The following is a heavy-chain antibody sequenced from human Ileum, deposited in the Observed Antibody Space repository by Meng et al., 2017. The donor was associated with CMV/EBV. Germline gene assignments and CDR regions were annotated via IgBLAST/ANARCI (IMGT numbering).Heavy chain of an antibody. CDR2: ISWNSGSI. CDR1: GFTFDDYA. J-gene: IGHJ3*02. CDR3: AKDKDYDSSGYYGDDAFDI. Sequence: SLKISCAASGFTFDDYAMHWVRQAPGKGLEWVSGISWNSGSIGYADSVKGRFTISRDNAKNSLYLQMNSLRAEDTALYYCAKDKDYDSSGYYGDDAFDIWGQGTMVTVSS. D-gene: IGHD3-22*01. V-gene: IGHV3-9*01.